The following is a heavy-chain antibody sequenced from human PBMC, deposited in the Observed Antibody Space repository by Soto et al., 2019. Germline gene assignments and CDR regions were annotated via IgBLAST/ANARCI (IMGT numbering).Heavy chain of an antibody. CDR3: ARAWYTGITETTGAFDI. Sequence: GGSLRLSCAASGFTFSSYWMHWVRQAPGKGLGWVSRINSDGSSTSYADSVKGRFTISRDNAKNTLYLQMNSLRAEDTAVYYCARAWYTGITETTGAFDIWGQGTMVTVSS. J-gene: IGHJ3*02. V-gene: IGHV3-74*01. D-gene: IGHD1-7*01. CDR2: INSDGSST. CDR1: GFTFSSYW.